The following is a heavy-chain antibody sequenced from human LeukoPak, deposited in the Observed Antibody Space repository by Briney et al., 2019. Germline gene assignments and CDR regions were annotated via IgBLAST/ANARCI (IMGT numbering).Heavy chain of an antibody. J-gene: IGHJ3*02. D-gene: IGHD3-9*01. CDR2: INTNTGNP. V-gene: IGHV7-4-1*02. CDR3: ARRAVLRYFDFAFDI. CDR1: GYTFTSYA. Sequence: ASVKVSCKASGYTFTSYAMNWVRQAPGQGLEWMGWINTNTGNPTYAQGFTGRFVFSLDTSVSTAYLQISSLKAEDTAVYYCARRAVLRYFDFAFDIWGQGTMVTVSS.